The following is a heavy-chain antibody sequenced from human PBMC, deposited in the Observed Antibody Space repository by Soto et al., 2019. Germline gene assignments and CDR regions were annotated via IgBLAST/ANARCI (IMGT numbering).Heavy chain of an antibody. CDR2: TYYRSKWYN. CDR1: GDSVSSDISI. Sequence: QVQLQQSGPGLVRPSQTLSLICAISGDSVSSDISIWNWIRQSPSRGLEWLGRTYYRSKWYNDYAVSVKSRIAITPDTSKNQWSLQLNSVTPEDTAVYFCARDSSAWHWYFDLWGRGTLVTVSS. J-gene: IGHJ2*01. V-gene: IGHV6-1*01. D-gene: IGHD6-19*01. CDR3: ARDSSAWHWYFDL.